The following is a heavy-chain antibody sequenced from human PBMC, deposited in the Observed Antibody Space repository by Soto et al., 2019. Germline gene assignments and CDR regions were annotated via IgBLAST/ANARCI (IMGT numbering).Heavy chain of an antibody. Sequence: PSETLSLTCTVSGGSISSYYWSWIRQPPGKGLEWIGYIYYSGSTNYNPSLKSRVTISVDTSKNQFSLKLSSVTAADTAVYYCAREVAAAGYPPLYNWFDPWGQGTLVTVSS. CDR2: IYYSGST. CDR3: AREVAAAGYPPLYNWFDP. J-gene: IGHJ5*02. CDR1: GGSISSYY. V-gene: IGHV4-59*01. D-gene: IGHD6-13*01.